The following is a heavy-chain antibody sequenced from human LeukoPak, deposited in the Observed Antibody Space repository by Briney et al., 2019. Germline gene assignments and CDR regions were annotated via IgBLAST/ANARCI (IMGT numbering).Heavy chain of an antibody. CDR3: ARDHSGSYYADYFQH. D-gene: IGHD1-26*01. CDR1: GGTFSSYA. CDR2: IIPILGIA. V-gene: IGHV1-69*04. J-gene: IGHJ1*01. Sequence: ASVKVSCKASGGTFSSYAISWVRQAPGQGLEWMGRIIPILGIANYAQKFQGRVTITADKSTSTAYMELSSLRSEDTAVYYCARDHSGSYYADYFQHWGQGTLVTVSS.